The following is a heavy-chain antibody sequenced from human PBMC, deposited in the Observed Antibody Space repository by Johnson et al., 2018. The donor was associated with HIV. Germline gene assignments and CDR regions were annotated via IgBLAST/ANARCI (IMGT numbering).Heavy chain of an antibody. D-gene: IGHD1-1*01. CDR2: TRNKANSYTT. V-gene: IGHV3-72*01. J-gene: IGHJ3*02. CDR1: GFTFSDHY. Sequence: VQLVESGGGLVQPGGSLRLSCAASGFTFSDHYMDWVRQAPGKGLEWVGRTRNKANSYTTEYAASVKGRFTISRDDSKNSLYLQMNSLRAEDTAVYDCARDRTPNLAAFDIWGQGTMVTVSS. CDR3: ARDRTPNLAAFDI.